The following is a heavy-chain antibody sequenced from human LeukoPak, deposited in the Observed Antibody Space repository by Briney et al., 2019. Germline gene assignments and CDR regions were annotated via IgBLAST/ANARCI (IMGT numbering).Heavy chain of an antibody. V-gene: IGHV3-48*01. CDR2: ISSSSSTI. CDR3: ARDGGDYYYGSGSYAFDI. J-gene: IGHJ3*02. CDR1: GFTFSSYS. Sequence: GGSLRLSCAASGFTFSSYSMNWVRQAPGKGLEWVSYISSSSSTIYYADSVKGRFTISRDNAKNSLYLQMNSLRAEDTAVYYCARDGGDYYYGSGSYAFDIWGQGTMVTVSS. D-gene: IGHD3-10*01.